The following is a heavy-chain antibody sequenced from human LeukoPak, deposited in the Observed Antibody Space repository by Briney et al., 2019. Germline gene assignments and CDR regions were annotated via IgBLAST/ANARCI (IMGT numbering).Heavy chain of an antibody. J-gene: IGHJ6*04. CDR2: ISGSSSYI. CDR3: AELGITMIGGV. Sequence: GGSLRLSCAASGFTFSSYTMNWVRQAPGKGLEWVSSISGSSSYIYYADSVKGRFTISRDNGKNSVYLQMNSLRPEDTAVYDCAELGITMIGGVWGKGTTVTISS. V-gene: IGHV3-21*06. D-gene: IGHD3-10*02. CDR1: GFTFSSYT.